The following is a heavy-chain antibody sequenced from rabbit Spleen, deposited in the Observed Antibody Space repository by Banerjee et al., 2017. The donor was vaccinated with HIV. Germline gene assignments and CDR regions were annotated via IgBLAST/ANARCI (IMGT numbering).Heavy chain of an antibody. V-gene: IGHV1S40*01. CDR1: GVSFSGDSY. CDR3: ARWDTGPIDGMDL. J-gene: IGHJ6*01. Sequence: QSLEESGGDLVKPGTSLTLTCIASGVSFSGDSYMCWVRQAPGKGLEWIACIDTGSSGFTYFASWAKGRFTISKTSSTTVTLQMTSLTAADTATYFCARWDTGPIDGMDLWGPGTLVTVS. D-gene: IGHD7-1*01. CDR2: IDTGSSGFT.